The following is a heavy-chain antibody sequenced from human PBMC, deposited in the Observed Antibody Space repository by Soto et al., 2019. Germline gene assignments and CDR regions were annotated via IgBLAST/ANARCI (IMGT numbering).Heavy chain of an antibody. CDR1: GYTFTAYY. V-gene: IGHV1-2*02. CDR3: ARAVHTMIQGVRFRVDQ. Sequence: ASVKVSCKASGYTFTAYYIHWVRQAPGQGLEWMGWINPNGGGTKYVQKFQGRVTMTMDTSINTAYMELTRLTSDDTAVYYCARAVHTMIQGVRFRVDQWGQGTLVTVSS. CDR2: INPNGGGT. J-gene: IGHJ4*02. D-gene: IGHD3-10*01.